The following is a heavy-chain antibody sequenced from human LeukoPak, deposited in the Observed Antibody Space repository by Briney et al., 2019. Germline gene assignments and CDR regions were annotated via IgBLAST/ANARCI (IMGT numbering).Heavy chain of an antibody. CDR3: ARDVRIAVAGTESYFDY. V-gene: IGHV4-4*02. CDR2: TYHSGST. D-gene: IGHD6-19*01. CDR1: GGSISSSNW. Sequence: SGTLSLTCAVSGGSISSSNWWSWVRRPPGKGLEWIGETYHSGSTNYNPSLKSRVTISVDKSKNQFSLKLSSVTAADTAVYYCARDVRIAVAGTESYFDYWGQGTLVTVSS. J-gene: IGHJ4*02.